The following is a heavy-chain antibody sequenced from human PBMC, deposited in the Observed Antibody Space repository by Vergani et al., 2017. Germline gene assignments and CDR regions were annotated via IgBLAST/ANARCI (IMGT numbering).Heavy chain of an antibody. CDR3: ARDRMGVRFRQPHYYGMDV. Sequence: QVQLVQSGAEVKKPGSSVRVSCKTSGGAFSTYAINWVRQAPGQGLEWMGAIIPNFSPARSAQKFQGRVTITADESTRTVYMELNSLRSDDSAVDYCARDRMGVRFRQPHYYGMDVCGEGTTVTDSS. V-gene: IGHV1-69*12. CDR1: GGAFSTYA. D-gene: IGHD1-14*01. J-gene: IGHJ6*04. CDR2: IIPNFSPA.